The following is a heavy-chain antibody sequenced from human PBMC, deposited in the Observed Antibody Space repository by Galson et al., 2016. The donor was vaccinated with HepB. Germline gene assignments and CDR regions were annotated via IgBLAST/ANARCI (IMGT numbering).Heavy chain of an antibody. D-gene: IGHD5-12*01. J-gene: IGHJ6*02. CDR2: IKSESEGGTI. CDR1: GLPFTDAW. V-gene: IGHV3-15*01. CDR3: KSRGGYSGFGYDDYYDMDV. Sequence: SLRLSCAASGLPFTDAWMTWIRQVPGKGLEWLGRIKSESEGGTIDYAAPVKGRFIISRDDSQDTLYLQMNSLKIEDTGVYYCKSRGGYSGFGYDDYYDMDVWGQGTTVIVSS.